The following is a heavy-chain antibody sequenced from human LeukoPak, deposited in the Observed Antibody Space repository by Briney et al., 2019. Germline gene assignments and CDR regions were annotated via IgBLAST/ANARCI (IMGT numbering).Heavy chain of an antibody. CDR1: GGSISSGSYY. CDR2: IYTSGST. Sequence: SETLSLTCTVSGGSISSGSYYWSWIRQPAGKGLEWIGRIYTSGSTNYNPSLKSRVSMSVDTSKNQFSLKLSSVTAADTAVYYCARGSGRPHYFDYWGQGTLVTVSS. CDR3: ARGSGRPHYFDY. V-gene: IGHV4-61*02. D-gene: IGHD2-15*01. J-gene: IGHJ4*02.